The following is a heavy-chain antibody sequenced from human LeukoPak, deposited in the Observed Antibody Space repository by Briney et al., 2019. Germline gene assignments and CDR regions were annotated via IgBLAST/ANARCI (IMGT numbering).Heavy chain of an antibody. CDR1: GGSFSGYC. D-gene: IGHD1-26*01. V-gene: IGHV4-34*01. CDR2: INHSGST. J-gene: IGHJ6*03. CDR3: ARGTVFHSGGSYHPRYYYYMDV. Sequence: SETLSLTCAVYGGSFSGYCWSWIRQPPGKGLEWIGEINHSGSTNYNPSLKSRVTISVDTSKNQFSLKLSSVTAADTAVYYCARGTVFHSGGSYHPRYYYYMDVWGKGTTVTVSS.